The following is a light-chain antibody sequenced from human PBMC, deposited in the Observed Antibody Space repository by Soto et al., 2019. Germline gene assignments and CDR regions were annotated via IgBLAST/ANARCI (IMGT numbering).Light chain of an antibody. CDR2: GAS. J-gene: IGKJ2*01. V-gene: IGKV3-20*01. CDR3: QPYGSSPI. CDR1: QSVSSSY. Sequence: EIVLTQSPGTLSLSPGEIATLSCRASQSVSSSYLAWYQQKPGQAPRLLIYGASSRATAIPDRFSGSGSGTDFTLTILRLEPEECAAYYCQPYGSSPIFGKETKLEIK.